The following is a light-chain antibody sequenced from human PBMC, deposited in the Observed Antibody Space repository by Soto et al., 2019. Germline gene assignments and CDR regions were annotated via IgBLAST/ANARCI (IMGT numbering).Light chain of an antibody. CDR3: LQEYNYTRT. Sequence: IQMTQSPSTLAGSVGDRVTITCRASQTTSSWLAWYQKKPGKAPQILINAASNLQSGVPSRFSGSGSGTDFTLTISRLHPEDFATYECLQEYNYTRTFGQGTKVDIK. CDR2: AAS. V-gene: IGKV1-6*01. CDR1: QTTSSW. J-gene: IGKJ1*01.